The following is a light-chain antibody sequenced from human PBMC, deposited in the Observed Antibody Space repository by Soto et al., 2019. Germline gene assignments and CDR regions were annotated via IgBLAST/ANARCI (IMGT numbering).Light chain of an antibody. J-gene: IGLJ2*01. CDR1: SSDVGGYNY. CDR3: SSYTSSTTLV. V-gene: IGLV2-14*01. CDR2: DVT. Sequence: QSALTQPASVSGYPGQSITISCTGTSSDVGGYNYVSWYQQHPGKAPKLMIYDVTNRPSGVSKHFSGSKSGNTASLTISGLQAEDEADYYCSSYTSSTTLVFGGGTKLTVL.